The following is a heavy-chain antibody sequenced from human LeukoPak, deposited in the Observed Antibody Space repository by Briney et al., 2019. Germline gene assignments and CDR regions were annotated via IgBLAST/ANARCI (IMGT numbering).Heavy chain of an antibody. Sequence: TGGSLRLSRAASGFTFTRYWMSWVRQAPGKGLEWVANIKQDGSEKYYVDSVKGRFTISRDNAKNSLYLQMNSLRDEDTAVYYCAKAYSGSYFLYYYYMDVWGKGTTVTISS. CDR1: GFTFTRYW. CDR3: AKAYSGSYFLYYYYMDV. V-gene: IGHV3-7*03. CDR2: IKQDGSEK. J-gene: IGHJ6*03. D-gene: IGHD3-10*01.